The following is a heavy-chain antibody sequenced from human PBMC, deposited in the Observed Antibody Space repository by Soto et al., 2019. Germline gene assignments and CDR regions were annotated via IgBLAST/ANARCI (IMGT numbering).Heavy chain of an antibody. D-gene: IGHD3-3*01. CDR1: GGSIISSNYY. Sequence: SETLSLTCTVSGGSIISSNYYWGWIRQPPGKGLEWIGSLYYSGSTYYNPSLKSRVTISIDTSRNQFSLKLSSVTAADTAVYYCARGTFGEVKDWGQGTLVTVSS. CDR3: ARGTFGEVKD. CDR2: LYYSGST. V-gene: IGHV4-39*07. J-gene: IGHJ4*02.